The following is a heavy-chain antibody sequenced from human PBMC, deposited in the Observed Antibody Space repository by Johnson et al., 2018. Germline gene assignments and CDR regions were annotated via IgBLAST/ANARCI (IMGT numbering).Heavy chain of an antibody. J-gene: IGHJ6*02. V-gene: IGHV3-33*01. CDR3: ARTPGHRMDV. CDR1: GFTFSSYG. CDR2: IWYDGSNK. Sequence: QVQLVESGGGVVQPGRSLRLSCAASGFTFSSYGMHWVRQAPGKGLEWVAVIWYDGSNKYYADSVKGRFTISRDNSKNTLYLPMNRLRAEDTAVYYCARTPGHRMDVWGQGTTVTVSS.